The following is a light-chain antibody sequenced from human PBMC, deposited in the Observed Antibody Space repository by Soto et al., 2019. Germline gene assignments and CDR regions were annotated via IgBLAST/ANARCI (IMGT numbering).Light chain of an antibody. J-gene: IGKJ1*01. CDR2: WAS. V-gene: IGKV4-1*01. CDR3: QQYYSTPWT. CDR1: QSVLYSSNNKNY. Sequence: DIVMTQSPDSLAVSLGERATINCKSSQSVLYSSNNKNYLAWYQQKPGQPPKLLIYWASTRESGVPDRFSGSGSGPAYTLSISGLEAEDVAVHYCQQYYSTPWTFGQGTTVEI.